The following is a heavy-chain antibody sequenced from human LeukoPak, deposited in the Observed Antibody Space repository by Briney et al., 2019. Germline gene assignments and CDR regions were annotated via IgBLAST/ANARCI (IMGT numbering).Heavy chain of an antibody. D-gene: IGHD3-22*01. J-gene: IGHJ4*02. Sequence: GGSLRLSCAASGFTFSSYAMSWVRQAPGKGLEWVSAISGSGGSTYYADSVKGRFTISRDNSKNTLYLQMNSLRAEDTAVYYCAIEGEYYYDSSGHYGFDYWGQGTLVTVSS. CDR1: GFTFSSYA. CDR2: ISGSGGST. CDR3: AIEGEYYYDSSGHYGFDY. V-gene: IGHV3-23*01.